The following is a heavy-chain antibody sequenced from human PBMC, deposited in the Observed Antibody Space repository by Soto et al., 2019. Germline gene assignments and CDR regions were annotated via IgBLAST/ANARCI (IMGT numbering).Heavy chain of an antibody. V-gene: IGHV3-74*01. CDR2: IRGDGGYT. CDR3: GRDHYGFNSIDY. J-gene: IGHJ4*02. Sequence: XGSLRLSCAASGFTFSSYWMHWVRQAPGKGLVHVSRIRGDGGYTDHAESVKGRFTISRDNAKNTLYLQMNSLRVEDTAVYYCGRDHYGFNSIDYWGQGNLVTVSS. D-gene: IGHD4-17*01. CDR1: GFTFSSYW.